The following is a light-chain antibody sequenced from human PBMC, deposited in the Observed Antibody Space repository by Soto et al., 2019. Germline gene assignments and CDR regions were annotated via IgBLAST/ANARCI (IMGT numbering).Light chain of an antibody. Sequence: QLVLTQPASVSGSPGQSITISCTGTSSDVGGYNYVSWYQQHPGKAPKLMIYDVSNRPSGVSNRFSGSKSGNTASLTISGLQAEDEADYYCSSYTSSSTQVVFGGGTKLTVL. V-gene: IGLV2-14*01. CDR2: DVS. J-gene: IGLJ2*01. CDR3: SSYTSSSTQVV. CDR1: SSDVGGYNY.